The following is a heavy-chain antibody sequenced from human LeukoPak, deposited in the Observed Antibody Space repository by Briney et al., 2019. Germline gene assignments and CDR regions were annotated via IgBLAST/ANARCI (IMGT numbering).Heavy chain of an antibody. CDR3: AKEDYGGNSGYFDY. CDR1: GFTFSSYG. D-gene: IGHD4-23*01. V-gene: IGHV3-30*02. Sequence: TGGSLRLSCAASGFTFSSYGMHWVRQAPGKGLEWVAFIRYDGSNKYYADSVKGRFTISRDNSKNTLYLQMNSLRAEDTAVYYCAKEDYGGNSGYFDYWGQGTLVTVSS. J-gene: IGHJ4*02. CDR2: IRYDGSNK.